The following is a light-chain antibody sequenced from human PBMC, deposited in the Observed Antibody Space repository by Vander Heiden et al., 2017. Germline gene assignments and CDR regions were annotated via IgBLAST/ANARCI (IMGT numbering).Light chain of an antibody. CDR2: GAS. CDR3: QQYDNWPPVT. J-gene: IGKJ4*01. Sequence: EIVMTHSPVTLSVSPEERVTLSCRASQSVRTNLAWYQQKPGQAPGLLIYGASTRATGIPTRFSGSGSGTEFILTVSSLQSEDFAVYYCQQYDNWPPVTFGGGTKVEIK. CDR1: QSVRTN. V-gene: IGKV3-15*01.